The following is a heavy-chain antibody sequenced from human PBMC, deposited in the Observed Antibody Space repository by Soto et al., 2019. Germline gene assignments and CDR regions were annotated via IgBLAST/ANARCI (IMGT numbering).Heavy chain of an antibody. D-gene: IGHD4-17*01. Sequence: SETLSLTCSVSGGSVSNKTYYWSWIRQPPGKRLEWIGYVYYSGTTNYNPSLKSRVTISVDLSKNQFSLRLSSVTTADTALYYCARTTAVPNTLRSRYFFDYWGQGTLVTVYS. J-gene: IGHJ4*02. CDR1: GGSVSNKTYY. CDR2: VYYSGTT. CDR3: ARTTAVPNTLRSRYFFDY. V-gene: IGHV4-61*01.